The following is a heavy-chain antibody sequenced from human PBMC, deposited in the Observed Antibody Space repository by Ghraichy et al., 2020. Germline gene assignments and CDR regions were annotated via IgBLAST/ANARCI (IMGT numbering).Heavy chain of an antibody. CDR2: IYYGGNT. CDR3: ARDDRPFSYGMDV. J-gene: IGHJ6*02. D-gene: IGHD3-22*01. V-gene: IGHV4-59*01. Sequence: SETLSLTCTVSGGSISNFYWSWIRQPPGKGLEWIGYIYYGGNTHYNPSLKSRVTISVDTSKNQFSLQLSSVTAAETAVYYCARDDRPFSYGMDVWGQGTTVTVSS. CDR1: GGSISNFY.